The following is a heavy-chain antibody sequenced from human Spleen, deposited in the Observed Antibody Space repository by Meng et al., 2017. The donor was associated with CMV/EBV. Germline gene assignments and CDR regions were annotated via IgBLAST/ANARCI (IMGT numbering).Heavy chain of an antibody. CDR3: ARDKYDGMIVVAEFDY. CDR1: GGSISSSSYY. CDR2: IYYSGST. V-gene: IGHV4-39*07. D-gene: IGHD3-22*01. Sequence: QWPLQESGPGLVKPTDTLSSPWTVSGGSISSSSYYWGWIRQPPGKGLEWIGSIYYSGSTYYNPSLKSRVTISVDTSKNQFSLKLSSVTAADTAVYYCARDKYDGMIVVAEFDYWGQGTLVTVSS. J-gene: IGHJ4*02.